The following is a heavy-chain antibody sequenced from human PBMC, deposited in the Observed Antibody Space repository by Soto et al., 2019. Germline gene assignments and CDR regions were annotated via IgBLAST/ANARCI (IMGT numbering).Heavy chain of an antibody. CDR2: IKEDGSLK. J-gene: IGHJ4*02. CDR3: VRDSYTAHWHTAGEDY. V-gene: IGHV3-7*01. CDR1: GFYITNYW. Sequence: GGSLRLSCAASGFYITNYWMTWVRQAPGKGPEWVANIKEDGSLKFYVDSVRGRFTISRDNAKNSVYLEMSRLRAEDTAVYYCVRDSYTAHWHTAGEDYWGQGTLVTV. D-gene: IGHD2-2*02.